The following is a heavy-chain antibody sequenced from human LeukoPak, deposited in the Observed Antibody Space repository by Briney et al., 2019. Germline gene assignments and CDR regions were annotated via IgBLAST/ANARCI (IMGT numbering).Heavy chain of an antibody. V-gene: IGHV4-59*01. Sequence: PSETLSLTCTVSGGSISSYYWSWIRQPPGKGLEWIGYMYYSGSTKYNPSLKSRVTISVDTSKNQFSLKLSSVTAADTAVYYCARVDTAMVAFDYWGQGTLVTVSS. CDR2: MYYSGST. CDR1: GGSISSYY. CDR3: ARVDTAMVAFDY. D-gene: IGHD5-18*01. J-gene: IGHJ4*02.